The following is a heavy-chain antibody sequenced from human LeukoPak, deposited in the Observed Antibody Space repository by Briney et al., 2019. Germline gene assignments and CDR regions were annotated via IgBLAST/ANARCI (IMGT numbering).Heavy chain of an antibody. CDR1: GYSISSGYY. V-gene: IGHV4-38-2*01. J-gene: IGHJ3*02. Sequence: SETLSLTCAVSGYSISSGYYWGWIRQPPGKGLEWIGSIYHSGSTYYNPSLKSRVTISVDTSKNQFSLKLSSVTAADTAVYYCARRGDYYDSSGSDAFDIWGQGTMVTVSS. CDR2: IYHSGST. D-gene: IGHD3-22*01. CDR3: ARRGDYYDSSGSDAFDI.